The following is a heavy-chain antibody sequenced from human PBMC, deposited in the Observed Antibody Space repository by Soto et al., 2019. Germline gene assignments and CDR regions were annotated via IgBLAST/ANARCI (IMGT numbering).Heavy chain of an antibody. D-gene: IGHD6-25*01. V-gene: IGHV4-4*02. CDR2: IYHSGST. CDR3: ARVVAAAWRWFDP. J-gene: IGHJ5*02. Sequence: ETLSLTCAVSGGSISSSNWCSWVRQPPWKVLEWIGEIYHSGSTKYNPSLKSRVTISVDKSKNQFPLKLSSLTAADTAVYYCARVVAAAWRWFDPWGQVTLVTVS. CDR1: GGSISSSNW.